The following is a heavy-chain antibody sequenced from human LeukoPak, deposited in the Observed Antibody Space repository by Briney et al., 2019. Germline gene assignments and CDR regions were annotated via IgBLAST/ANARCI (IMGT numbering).Heavy chain of an antibody. D-gene: IGHD6-13*01. CDR2: IYSVGGP. CDR1: GASISDYF. Sequence: PSETLSLTCTVSGASISDYFWGWIRQPPGKGLEWIGHIYSVGGPTCSPSLRSRVSMSVDTSKKQISLELKSVTAADTAVYYCARWYSNKGWFDPWGRGTLVSVSS. J-gene: IGHJ5*02. CDR3: ARWYSNKGWFDP. V-gene: IGHV4-4*09.